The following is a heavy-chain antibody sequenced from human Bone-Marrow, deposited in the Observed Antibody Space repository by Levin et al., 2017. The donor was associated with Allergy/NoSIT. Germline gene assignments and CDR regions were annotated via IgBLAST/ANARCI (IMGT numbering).Heavy chain of an antibody. Sequence: GGSLRLSCAASGFTFSSYGMHWVRQAPGKGLEWVAVISYDGSNKYYADSVKGRFTISRDNSKNTLYLQMNSLRAEDTAVYYCAKVRDMVRGAEYTGGLNWFDPWGQGTLVTVSS. J-gene: IGHJ5*02. CDR2: ISYDGSNK. V-gene: IGHV3-30*18. D-gene: IGHD3-10*01. CDR1: GFTFSSYG. CDR3: AKVRDMVRGAEYTGGLNWFDP.